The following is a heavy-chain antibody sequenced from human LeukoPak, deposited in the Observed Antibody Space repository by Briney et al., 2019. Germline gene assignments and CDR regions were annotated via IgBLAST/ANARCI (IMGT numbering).Heavy chain of an antibody. J-gene: IGHJ4*02. CDR2: IYSAGST. CDR3: AKGHCTNGICWLD. Sequence: GGSLRLSCAASGFTVSSTYVSWVRQAPGKGLEWVSIIYSAGSTYYADSVKGRFTISRDNSKNTLYLQMNSLRAEDTAVYYCAKGHCTNGICWLDWGQGTLVTVSS. CDR1: GFTVSSTY. V-gene: IGHV3-53*01. D-gene: IGHD2-8*01.